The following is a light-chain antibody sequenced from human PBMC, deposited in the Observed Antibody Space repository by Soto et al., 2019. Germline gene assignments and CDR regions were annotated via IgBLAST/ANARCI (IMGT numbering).Light chain of an antibody. CDR2: ENN. CDR1: GSNIGNNY. J-gene: IGLJ3*02. Sequence: QSVLTQPPSVSAAPGQKVTISCSGSGSNIGNNYVSWYQQVPGTAPRLLIYENNKRPSGIPDRFSGSKSDTSATLGITGLQTGDEADDYCGTWYSSLNRGWMFGGGTKLTVL. CDR3: GTWYSSLNRGWM. V-gene: IGLV1-51*02.